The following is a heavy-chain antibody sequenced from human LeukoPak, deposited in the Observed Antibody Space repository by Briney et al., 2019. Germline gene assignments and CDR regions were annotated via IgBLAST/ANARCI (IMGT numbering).Heavy chain of an antibody. J-gene: IGHJ6*03. CDR1: GFTVSSNY. D-gene: IGHD5-18*01. CDR3: ARVPYGYLGYYYYYMDV. CDR2: IYSAGST. V-gene: IGHV3-66*01. Sequence: GGSLRLSCTASGFTVSSNYMSWVRQAPGKGLEWVSVIYSAGSTYYADSVKGRFTISRDNSKNTLYLQMNSLRAEDTAVYYCARVPYGYLGYYYYYMDVWGKGTTVTISS.